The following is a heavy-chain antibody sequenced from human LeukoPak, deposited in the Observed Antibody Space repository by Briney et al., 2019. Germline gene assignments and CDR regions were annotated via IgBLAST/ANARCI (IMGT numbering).Heavy chain of an antibody. D-gene: IGHD1-26*01. J-gene: IGHJ4*02. V-gene: IGHV3-23*01. Sequence: GGSLRLSCAASGFIFSSSAMSWVRQAPGKGLEWVSSISGSGGSTSTSGPVKGRFTISRDNSKNTLYLLMNSLRAEDTALYYCARKMGATHAFDYWGQGTLVAVSS. CDR2: ISGSGGST. CDR1: GFIFSSSA. CDR3: ARKMGATHAFDY.